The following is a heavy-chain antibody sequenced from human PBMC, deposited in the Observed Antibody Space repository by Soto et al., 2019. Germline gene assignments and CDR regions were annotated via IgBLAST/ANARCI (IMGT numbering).Heavy chain of an antibody. CDR2: ISGSGGST. CDR1: GFTFSSYA. J-gene: IGHJ4*02. Sequence: EVQLLESGGGLVQPGGSLRLSCAASGFTFSSYAMSWVRQAPGKGLEWGSGISGSGGSTYSADSVKGRFTISRDNSKNTLYLQMNSLRAKDTAVYYCAKGDGALDYWGQGTLVTVSS. CDR3: AKGDGALDY. V-gene: IGHV3-23*01.